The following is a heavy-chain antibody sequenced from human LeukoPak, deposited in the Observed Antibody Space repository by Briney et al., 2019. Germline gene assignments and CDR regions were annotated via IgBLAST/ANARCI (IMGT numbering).Heavy chain of an antibody. CDR2: IYYSGST. D-gene: IGHD3-22*01. J-gene: IGHJ4*02. CDR1: GGSISSSSYY. Sequence: KTSETLSLTCTVSGGSISSSSYYWGWIRQPPGKGLEWIGSIYYSGSTYYNPSLKSRVTISVDTSKNQFSLKLSSVTAADTAVYYCARRSVAYSYDSSGYSPVYYFDYWGQGTLVTVSS. V-gene: IGHV4-39*01. CDR3: ARRSVAYSYDSSGYSPVYYFDY.